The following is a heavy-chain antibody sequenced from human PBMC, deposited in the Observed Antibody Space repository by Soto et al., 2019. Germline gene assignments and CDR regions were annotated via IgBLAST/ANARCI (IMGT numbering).Heavy chain of an antibody. V-gene: IGHV3-23*01. CDR1: GFTFTSYA. D-gene: IGHD4-17*01. CDR3: AKVGYGDRNYFDY. J-gene: IGHJ4*02. Sequence: EVQLLESGGGLVQPGGSLRLSCAASGFTFTSYAMSWVRQAPGKGLEWVAAISANGGSTYYADSVRGRFTISRDKSKNKVYLQMNSLRAEDTAVYSCAKVGYGDRNYFDYWGQGTLVTVSS. CDR2: ISANGGST.